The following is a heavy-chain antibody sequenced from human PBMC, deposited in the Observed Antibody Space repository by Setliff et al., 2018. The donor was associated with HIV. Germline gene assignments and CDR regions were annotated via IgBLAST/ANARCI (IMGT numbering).Heavy chain of an antibody. CDR2: IYYSGST. CDR1: GGSISSSSYY. CDR3: ARVPVAGANWFDP. Sequence: SETLSLTCTVSGGSISSSSYYWGWVRQPPGKGLEWIGTIYYSGSTYYNPSLRSRITISVDRSKNLFSLKLISVTAADQGVYYCARVPVAGANWFDPWGLGTLVTVSS. V-gene: IGHV4-39*01. D-gene: IGHD2-21*01. J-gene: IGHJ5*02.